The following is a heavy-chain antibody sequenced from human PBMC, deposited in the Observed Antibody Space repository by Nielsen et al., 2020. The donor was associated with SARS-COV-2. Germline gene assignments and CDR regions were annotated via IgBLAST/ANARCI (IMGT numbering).Heavy chain of an antibody. CDR3: ARGKGGTPRQPEYDTYEI. V-gene: IGHV1-24*01. CDR2: FDPEDGET. J-gene: IGHJ3*02. Sequence: GESLKISCKVSGYTLTELSMHWVRQAPGKGLEWMGGFDPEDGETIYAQKFQGRVTMTTDISTNTAYMELRNLTSDDTAVYYCARGKGGTPRQPEYDTYEIWGQGTMVTVSS. CDR1: GYTLTELS. D-gene: IGHD2/OR15-2a*01.